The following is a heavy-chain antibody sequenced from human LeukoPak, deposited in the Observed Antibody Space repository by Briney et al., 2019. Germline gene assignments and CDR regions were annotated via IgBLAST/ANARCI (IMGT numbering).Heavy chain of an antibody. CDR1: GFTCSSYG. D-gene: IGHD1-1*01. V-gene: IGHV3-33*01. CDR2: IWYDGSNK. J-gene: IGHJ4*02. Sequence: GGSLRLSCAASGFTCSSYGMHWVRQAPGKGLEGGAVIWYDGSNKYYADSVKGRLTISRDNSKNTLYLQMNSLRAEDTAVYYCARDFLRFSAVPPGDYWGQGTLVTVSS. CDR3: ARDFLRFSAVPPGDY.